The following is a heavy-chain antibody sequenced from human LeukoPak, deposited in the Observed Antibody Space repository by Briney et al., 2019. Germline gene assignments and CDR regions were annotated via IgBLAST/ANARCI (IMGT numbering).Heavy chain of an antibody. CDR3: ASGNYDDYFDY. J-gene: IGHJ4*02. V-gene: IGHV4-38-2*01. D-gene: IGHD3-3*01. CDR2: IFRSGNT. Sequence: PSETLSLTCAVSVPSSTCDNYWARLPQAPGKGLEGVGSIFRSGNTYYKPSLKSRVSISLDTSKNHFSLRLTSVTAADTAIYYCASGNYDDYFDYWGQGTPVIVSS. CDR1: VPSSTCDNY.